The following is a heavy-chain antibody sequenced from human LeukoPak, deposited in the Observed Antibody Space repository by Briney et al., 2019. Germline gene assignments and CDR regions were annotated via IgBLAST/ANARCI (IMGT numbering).Heavy chain of an antibody. J-gene: IGHJ4*02. CDR3: ARGARYGDY. Sequence: GGSLRLSCAASGVTFSSYWMSWVRQAPGKGREWVANIKQDGSEKYYVDSVKGRFIISRDNAKNSLYLQMNNLRAEDTAVYYCARGARYGDYWGQGTLVTVSS. CDR1: GVTFSSYW. D-gene: IGHD1-1*01. V-gene: IGHV3-7*04. CDR2: IKQDGSEK.